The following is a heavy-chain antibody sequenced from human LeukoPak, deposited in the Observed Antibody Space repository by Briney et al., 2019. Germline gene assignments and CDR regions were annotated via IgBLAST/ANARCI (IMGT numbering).Heavy chain of an antibody. CDR2: IYYSGST. Sequence: NPSETLSLTCTVSGGSISSYYWSWIQQPPGKGLEWIGYIYYSGSTNYNPSLKSRVTISVDASKNQFSLKLSSVTAADTAVYYCAREGEWELHNWFDPWGQGTLVTVSS. CDR3: AREGEWELHNWFDP. CDR1: GGSISSYY. V-gene: IGHV4-59*01. J-gene: IGHJ5*02. D-gene: IGHD1-26*01.